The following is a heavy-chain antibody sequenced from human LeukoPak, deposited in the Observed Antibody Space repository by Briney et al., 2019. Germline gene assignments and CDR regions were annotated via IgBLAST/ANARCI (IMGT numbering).Heavy chain of an antibody. CDR2: INHSGST. J-gene: IGHJ5*02. V-gene: IGHV4-34*01. CDR3: ARHYQLLLEWFDP. Sequence: SETLSLTCAVYGGSFSGYYWSWIRQPPGKGLEWIGEINHSGSTNYNPSLKSRVTISVDTSKNQFSLKLSSVTAADTAVYYCARHYQLLLEWFDPWGQGTLVTVSS. D-gene: IGHD2-2*01. CDR1: GGSFSGYY.